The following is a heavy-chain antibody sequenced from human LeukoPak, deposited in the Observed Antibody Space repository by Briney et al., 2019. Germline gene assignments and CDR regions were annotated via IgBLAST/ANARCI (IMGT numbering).Heavy chain of an antibody. V-gene: IGHV3-23*01. CDR2: ISGSGSST. CDR1: GFTFSSYA. Sequence: GGSLRLSCAASGFTFSSYAMNWVRQAPGKGLEWVSAISGSGSSTNYADSVKGRSTISRDNSKNTLFLQMDSLRPEDTAIYYCAKSWSGYYHYYMDVWGKGTTVTVSS. CDR3: AKSWSGYYHYYMDV. D-gene: IGHD3-3*01. J-gene: IGHJ6*03.